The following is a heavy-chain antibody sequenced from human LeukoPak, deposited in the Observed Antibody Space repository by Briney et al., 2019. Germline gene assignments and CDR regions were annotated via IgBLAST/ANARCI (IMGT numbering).Heavy chain of an antibody. CDR2: IYSSGTP. Sequence: SETLSLTCTASGGSIRGYFWSWIRQPPGKGLEWIAHIYSSGTPTYTPSLQGRVTISLDTSKNQFSLKRSSVTAADTAVYYCARHYDSGSYPLDFWGQGTLVTVSS. CDR3: ARHYDSGSYPLDF. CDR1: GGSIRGYF. J-gene: IGHJ4*02. D-gene: IGHD3-10*01. V-gene: IGHV4-59*08.